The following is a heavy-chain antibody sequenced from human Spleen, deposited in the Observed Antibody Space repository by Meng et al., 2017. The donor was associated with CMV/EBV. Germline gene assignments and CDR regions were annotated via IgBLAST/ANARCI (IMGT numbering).Heavy chain of an antibody. CDR2: MSGNTGFI. CDR1: GFTFEDFA. Sequence: GGSLRLSCAASGFTFEDFAMHWVRQTPGEGLEWLSGMSGNTGFIGYVDSVKGRFTISRDNAKKTLSLQMDTLRTEDTALYYCVKGGGERVTFDAMDVWGQGTTVTVSS. V-gene: IGHV3-9*01. D-gene: IGHD2-21*02. J-gene: IGHJ6*02. CDR3: VKGGGERVTFDAMDV.